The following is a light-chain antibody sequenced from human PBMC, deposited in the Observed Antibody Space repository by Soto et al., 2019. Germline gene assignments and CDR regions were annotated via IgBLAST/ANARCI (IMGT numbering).Light chain of an antibody. CDR3: ASYTTSSTYV. CDR2: DVS. J-gene: IGLJ1*01. V-gene: IGLV2-14*01. Sequence: QSALTQPASVSGSPGQSIAISCTGTSSDVGGYSYVSWYQQQPGKAPKLVISDVSNRPSGVSDRFSGSKSGNTASLTISGIKNEDEADYYCASYTTSSTYVFGTGTKLTVL. CDR1: SSDVGGYSY.